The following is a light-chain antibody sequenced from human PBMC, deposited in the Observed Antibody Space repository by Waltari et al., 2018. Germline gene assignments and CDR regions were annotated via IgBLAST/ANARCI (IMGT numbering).Light chain of an antibody. CDR3: QHYNSYSPWT. V-gene: IGKV1-5*03. CDR2: KTS. J-gene: IGKJ1*01. Sequence: DIEMTQSPSTLSAPVGDRGTITCRASQSISDWLAGYQQKPGKAPELLIYKTSILESGVPSRFSGSGSGTEFTLTITSLQPDDFATYFCQHYNSYSPWTVGQGTKVEIK. CDR1: QSISDW.